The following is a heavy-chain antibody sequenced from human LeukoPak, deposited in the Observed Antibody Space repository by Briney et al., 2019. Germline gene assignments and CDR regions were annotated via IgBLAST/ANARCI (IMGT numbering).Heavy chain of an antibody. Sequence: SETLSLTCTVSGGSISSSSYYWGWIRQPPGKGLEWIGSIYYSGSTYYNPSLKSRVTISLETSKNQFSVKLSSVTAADTAVYYCARDRDGYNYYDQWGQGTLVTVSS. V-gene: IGHV4-39*07. D-gene: IGHD5-24*01. CDR2: IYYSGST. J-gene: IGHJ4*02. CDR3: ARDRDGYNYYDQ. CDR1: GGSISSSSYY.